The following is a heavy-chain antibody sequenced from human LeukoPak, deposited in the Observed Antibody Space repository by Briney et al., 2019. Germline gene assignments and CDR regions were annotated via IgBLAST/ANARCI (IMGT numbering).Heavy chain of an antibody. CDR1: GFTFSTFW. CDR3: ARDGPAAAYYFDY. J-gene: IGHJ4*02. D-gene: IGHD6-25*01. Sequence: GGSLRLSCAASGFTFSTFWMSWVRQAPGKGLEWVANIKQDGSEKHYVDSVKGRFTISRDNAKNSLYLQMNSLRAEDTAVYYCARDGPAAAYYFDYWGQGTLVTVSS. V-gene: IGHV3-7*01. CDR2: IKQDGSEK.